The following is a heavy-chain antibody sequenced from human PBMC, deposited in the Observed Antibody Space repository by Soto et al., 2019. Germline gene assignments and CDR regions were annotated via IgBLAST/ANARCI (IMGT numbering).Heavy chain of an antibody. J-gene: IGHJ4*02. CDR2: INPSGGST. D-gene: IGHD5-12*01. V-gene: IGHV1-46*01. CDR1: GYTFSSYY. CDR3: ARGTHIDPFDY. Sequence: ASVKVSCKASGYTFSSYYMHWVRQAPGQGLEWMGIINPSGGSTSYAQKFQGRVTMTRDTSTSTVYMELNSLRDEDTAVYYCARGTHIDPFDYWGQGTLVTVSS.